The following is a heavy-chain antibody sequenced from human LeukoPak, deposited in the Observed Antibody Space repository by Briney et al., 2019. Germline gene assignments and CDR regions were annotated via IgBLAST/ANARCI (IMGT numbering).Heavy chain of an antibody. CDR2: ISSSSSYI. V-gene: IGHV3-21*01. CDR1: GFTFSSYS. J-gene: IGHJ4*02. Sequence: GGSLRLSCAASGFTFSSYSMNWVRQAPGKGLEWVSSISSSSSYIYYADSVKGRFTISRDNAKNSLYLQMNSLRAEDTAVYYCATFIVGAERDPLWGQGTLVTVSS. D-gene: IGHD1-26*01. CDR3: ATFIVGAERDPL.